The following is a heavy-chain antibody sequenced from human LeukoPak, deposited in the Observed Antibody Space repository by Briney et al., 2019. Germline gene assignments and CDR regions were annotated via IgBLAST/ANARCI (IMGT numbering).Heavy chain of an antibody. J-gene: IGHJ4*02. D-gene: IGHD3-9*01. CDR2: ISSSGSTR. Sequence: GGSLRLSCAASGFTFSSYAMSWVRQAPGKGLEWVSYISSSGSTRYYADSVKGRFTISRDNAKNSLSLQMNSLRAEDTAVYYCARGWRYFDCWGQGTLVTVSS. CDR3: ARGWRYFDC. V-gene: IGHV3-48*03. CDR1: GFTFSSYA.